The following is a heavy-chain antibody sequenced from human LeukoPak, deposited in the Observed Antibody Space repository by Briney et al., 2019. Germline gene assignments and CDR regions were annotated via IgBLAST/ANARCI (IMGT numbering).Heavy chain of an antibody. CDR3: AKDRHPDNTERATYGMDV. J-gene: IGHJ6*02. V-gene: IGHV3-23*01. D-gene: IGHD1-26*01. CDR1: GFTFSSYA. Sequence: PGGSLRLSCAASGFTFSSYAMSWVRQAPGKGLEWVSAISGSGGSTYYADSVKGRFTISRDNSKNTLYLQMNSLRAEDTAVYHCAKDRHPDNTERATYGMDVWGQGTTVTVSS. CDR2: ISGSGGST.